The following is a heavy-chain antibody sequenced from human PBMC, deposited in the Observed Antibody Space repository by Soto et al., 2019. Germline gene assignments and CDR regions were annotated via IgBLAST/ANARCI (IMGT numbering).Heavy chain of an antibody. CDR1: GFTFSSYS. D-gene: IGHD2-2*01. CDR2: ISSSSSYI. Sequence: EVQLVESGGGLVKPGGSLRLSCAASGFTFSSYSMNWVRQAPGQGLEWVSSISSSSSYIYYADSVKGRFTISRDNAKNSLYRQMNSLRAEDTAVYYCARDSGGYCINTSCYDHWFHPWGQGTLVTVST. CDR3: ARDSGGYCINTSCYDHWFHP. V-gene: IGHV3-21*01. J-gene: IGHJ5*02.